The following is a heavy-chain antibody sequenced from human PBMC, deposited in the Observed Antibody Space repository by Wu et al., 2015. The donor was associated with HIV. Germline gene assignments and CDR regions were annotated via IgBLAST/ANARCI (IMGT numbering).Heavy chain of an antibody. CDR1: GGTFSNSA. D-gene: IGHD3-22*01. J-gene: IGHJ3*02. CDR3: ARVYYYDSSAQGAFDI. CDR2: IIPIFGTA. V-gene: IGHV1-69*05. Sequence: QVQLVQSGAEVKKPGSSVKVSCKASGGTFSNSAISWVRQAPGQGLEWMGGIIPIFGTAKYAQKFQDRVTISTEESTNTAHMELSSLRSEDTAVYYCARVYYYDSSAQGAFDIWGQGTMVTVSS.